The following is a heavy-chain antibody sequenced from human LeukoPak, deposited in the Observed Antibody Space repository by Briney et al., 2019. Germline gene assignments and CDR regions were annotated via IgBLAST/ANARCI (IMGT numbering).Heavy chain of an antibody. CDR3: AREEYSSNWSNWFDP. D-gene: IGHD6-13*01. J-gene: IGHJ5*02. Sequence: SETLSLTCTVSGGSISSSSYYWGWIRQPPGKGLEWVGSIYYSGSTYYNPSLKSRVTISVDTSKNQFSLKLNSVTAADTAVYFCAREEYSSNWSNWFDPWGQGTLVTVSS. CDR2: IYYSGST. V-gene: IGHV4-39*07. CDR1: GGSISSSSYY.